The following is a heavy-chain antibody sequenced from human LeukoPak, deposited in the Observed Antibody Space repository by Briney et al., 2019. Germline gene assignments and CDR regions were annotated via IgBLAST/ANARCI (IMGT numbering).Heavy chain of an antibody. V-gene: IGHV4-39*01. CDR3: QSRFLEWLLDY. D-gene: IGHD3-3*01. J-gene: IGHJ4*02. CDR2: IYDTGST. Sequence: PSETLSLTCAVSGDSIRSNNYYWGWIRQPPGKGLEWIGSIYDTGSTFYNPSLKSRVIISVDTSKNQFSLKLSSVTAADTAVYYCQSRFLEWLLDYWGQGTLVTVSS. CDR1: GDSIRSNNYY.